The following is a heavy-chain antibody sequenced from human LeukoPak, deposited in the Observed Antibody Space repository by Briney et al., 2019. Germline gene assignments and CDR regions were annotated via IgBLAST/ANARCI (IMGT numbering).Heavy chain of an antibody. CDR3: ARAGCSSTSCYN. CDR2: INPNSGGT. J-gene: IGHJ4*02. CDR1: GYTFTGYY. Sequence: ASVKVSCKASGYTFTGYYMHWVRQAPGQGLEWMGWINPNSGGTNYAQKFQGRVTMTRDTSISTAYMELSRPRSDDTAVYYCARAGCSSTSCYNWGQGTLVTVSS. V-gene: IGHV1-2*02. D-gene: IGHD2-2*02.